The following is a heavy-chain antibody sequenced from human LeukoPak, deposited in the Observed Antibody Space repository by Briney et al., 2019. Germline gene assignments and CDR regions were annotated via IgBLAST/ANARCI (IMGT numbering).Heavy chain of an antibody. D-gene: IGHD4-23*01. J-gene: IGHJ4*02. CDR3: ATTVVTYHFDY. CDR2: ISSSSSTI. Sequence: GGSLRLSCAASGFTFSSYSMNWVRQAPGKGPEWVSYISSSSSTIYYADSVKGRFTISRDNAKNSLYLQMNSLRAEDTAVYYCATTVVTYHFDYWGQGTLVTVSS. V-gene: IGHV3-48*01. CDR1: GFTFSSYS.